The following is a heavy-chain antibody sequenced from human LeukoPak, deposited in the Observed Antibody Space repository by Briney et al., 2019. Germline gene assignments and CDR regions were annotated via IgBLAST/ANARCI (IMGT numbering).Heavy chain of an antibody. V-gene: IGHV1-2*02. CDR3: ARLVVVVAATPRGWFDP. Sequence: ASVKVPCKASGYIFTDYYIHWVRQAPGQGLEWMGWINPNGGGTNYAQKFQGRVTMTRDTSISTAYMELSRLTSDDMAIYYCARLVVVVAATPRGWFDPWGQGTLVTVSS. CDR1: GYIFTDYY. CDR2: INPNGGGT. J-gene: IGHJ5*02. D-gene: IGHD2-15*01.